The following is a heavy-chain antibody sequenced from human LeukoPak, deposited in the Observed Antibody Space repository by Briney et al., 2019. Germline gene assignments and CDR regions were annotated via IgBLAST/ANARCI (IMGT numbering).Heavy chain of an antibody. J-gene: IGHJ4*02. D-gene: IGHD6-13*01. Sequence: PGRSLRLSCAASGFTFSSYWMSWVRQAPGKGLEWVANIKQDGSEKYYVDSVKGRFTISRDNAKNSLYLQMNSLRAEDTAVYYCARAWSSSRPYYFDYWGQGTLVTVSS. CDR3: ARAWSSSRPYYFDY. CDR2: IKQDGSEK. V-gene: IGHV3-7*01. CDR1: GFTFSSYW.